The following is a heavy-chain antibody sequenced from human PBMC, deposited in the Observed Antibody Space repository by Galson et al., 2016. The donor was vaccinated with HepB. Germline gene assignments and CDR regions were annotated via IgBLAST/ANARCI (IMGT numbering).Heavy chain of an antibody. D-gene: IGHD6-19*01. CDR3: ATGIVVAGKYYYHYMDV. CDR1: GASLSRSDYY. CDR2: IYYSENT. J-gene: IGHJ6*03. Sequence: ETLSLTCIVSGASLSRSDYYWGWIRQPPGRGLEWIGSIYYSENTYYNPSLKSRVTISVDTSRNQVSIRLDYVTAAATGVYYCATGIVVAGKYYYHYMDVWGKGTSVTVSS. V-gene: IGHV4-39*01.